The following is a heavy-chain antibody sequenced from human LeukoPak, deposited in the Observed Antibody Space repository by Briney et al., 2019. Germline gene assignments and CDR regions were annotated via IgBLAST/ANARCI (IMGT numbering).Heavy chain of an antibody. D-gene: IGHD2-2*01. J-gene: IGHJ4*02. V-gene: IGHV4-4*07. CDR2: IYTSGST. Sequence: SETLSLTCTVPGGSISSYYWSWIRQPAGKGLEWIGRIYTSGSTNYNPSLKSRVTISVDKSKNQFSLKLSSVTAADTAVYYCAREELGYCSSTSCPHFDYWGQGTLVTVSS. CDR1: GGSISSYY. CDR3: AREELGYCSSTSCPHFDY.